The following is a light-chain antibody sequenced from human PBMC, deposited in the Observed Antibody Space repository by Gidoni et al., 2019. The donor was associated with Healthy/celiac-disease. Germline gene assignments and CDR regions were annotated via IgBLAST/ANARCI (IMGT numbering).Light chain of an antibody. CDR3: QAWDSSTEV. V-gene: IGLV3-1*01. Sequence: SSELTQPPSVSVSPGQTASITCSGDKLGEKYACWYQQKPGQSPVLVIYQDSKRPSGIPERFSGSNSGNTATLTISGTQAMDEADYYCQAWDSSTEVFGGGTKLTVL. CDR1: KLGEKY. CDR2: QDS. J-gene: IGLJ2*01.